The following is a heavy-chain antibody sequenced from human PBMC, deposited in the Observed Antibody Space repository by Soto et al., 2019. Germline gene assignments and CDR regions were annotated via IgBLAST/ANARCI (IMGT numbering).Heavy chain of an antibody. CDR3: ARGEDTYYDFWSGYYLKSSYGMDV. D-gene: IGHD3-3*01. Sequence: SETLSLTCAVYGGSISGYYWSWIRQPPGKGLEWIGEINHSGSTNYNPSLKSRVTISVDTSKNQFSLKLSSVTAADTAVYYCARGEDTYYDFWSGYYLKSSYGMDVWGQGTTVTVSS. CDR2: INHSGST. J-gene: IGHJ6*02. V-gene: IGHV4-34*01. CDR1: GGSISGYY.